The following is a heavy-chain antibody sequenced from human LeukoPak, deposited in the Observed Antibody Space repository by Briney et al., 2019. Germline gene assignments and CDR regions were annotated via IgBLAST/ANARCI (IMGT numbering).Heavy chain of an antibody. D-gene: IGHD1-7*01. CDR2: IYYSGST. CDR1: GGSFSSYY. J-gene: IGHJ4*02. CDR3: ASRGIPDNWNYISDH. Sequence: SETLSLTCAVYGGSFSSYYWGWIRQPPGKGLEWIGSIYYSGSTYYNPSLKSRVTISVDTSKNQFSLKLSSVTAADTAVYYCASRGIPDNWNYISDHWGQGTLVTVSS. V-gene: IGHV4-39*01.